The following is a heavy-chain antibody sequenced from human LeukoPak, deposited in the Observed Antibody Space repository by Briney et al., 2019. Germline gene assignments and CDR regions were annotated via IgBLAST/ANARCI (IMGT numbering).Heavy chain of an antibody. CDR2: INPSGGNT. CDR1: GYPFIDYY. CDR3: ARDGFLERLLFGVGYFDY. J-gene: IGHJ4*02. Sequence: ASVKVSCKASGYPFIDYYLQWVRQAPGQGLEWMGMINPSGGNTNYAQKFQGRVTMTTDTSTSTVYMELSSLRSEDTAVYYCARDGFLERLLFGVGYFDYWGQGTLVTVSS. V-gene: IGHV1-46*01. D-gene: IGHD3-3*01.